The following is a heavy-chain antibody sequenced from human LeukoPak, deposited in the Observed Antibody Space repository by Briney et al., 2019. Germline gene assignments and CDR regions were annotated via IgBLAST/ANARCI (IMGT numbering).Heavy chain of an antibody. J-gene: IGHJ4*02. V-gene: IGHV4-39*01. CDR3: ARGYYDVLTGHPKNFDY. D-gene: IGHD3-9*01. Sequence: SETLSLTCTVSGGSISSSSNYWGWIRQSPGKGLEWIRRIYYSGTTYYSPSLKSRVTISVDTSNNQFSLKLSSVTAADTAVYYCARGYYDVLTGHPKNFDYWGQGTLVTVSS. CDR1: GGSISSSSNY. CDR2: IYYSGTT.